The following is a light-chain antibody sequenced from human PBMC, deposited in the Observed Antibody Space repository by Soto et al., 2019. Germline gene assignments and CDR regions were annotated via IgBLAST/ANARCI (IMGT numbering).Light chain of an antibody. J-gene: IGKJ4*01. CDR2: AAS. CDR1: QSISNY. CDR3: HQSYNTPLT. V-gene: IGKV1-39*01. Sequence: DIQMTQSPSSLSASVGDRVTITCRASQSISNYLNWYQQKPGKAPKLLIYAASSLQSGVPSRFSCSGYGTDFTLTISSLQPEDFATYYCHQSYNTPLTFGGGTKVEIK.